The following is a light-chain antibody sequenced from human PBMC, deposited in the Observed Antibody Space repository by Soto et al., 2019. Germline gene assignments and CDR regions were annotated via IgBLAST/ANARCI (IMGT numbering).Light chain of an antibody. CDR1: QSVSSY. Sequence: EIVLTQSPATLSLSPGERATLSCRASQSVSSYLVWYQQKPGQAPRLLIYDASKRATGVPARFSGSGSGTDFSLTISSLEPEDFAYYYCQQRSNGFTFGGGTKVAI. CDR2: DAS. V-gene: IGKV3-11*01. J-gene: IGKJ4*01. CDR3: QQRSNGFT.